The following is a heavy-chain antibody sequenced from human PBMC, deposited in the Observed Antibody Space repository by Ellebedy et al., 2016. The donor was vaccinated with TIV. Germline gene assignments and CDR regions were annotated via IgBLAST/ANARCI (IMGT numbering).Heavy chain of an antibody. J-gene: IGHJ4*02. CDR3: AKEQSSSWYSFYFDY. CDR1: GFTFSSYA. CDR2: ISGTGATT. Sequence: GESLKISCAASGFTFSSYAMSWVRQAPGKGLEWVSGISGTGATTYYADSVKGRFTISRDNSKNTLYLQMNSLRAEDTAVYYCAKEQSSSWYSFYFDYWGQGTLVTVSS. D-gene: IGHD6-13*01. V-gene: IGHV3-23*01.